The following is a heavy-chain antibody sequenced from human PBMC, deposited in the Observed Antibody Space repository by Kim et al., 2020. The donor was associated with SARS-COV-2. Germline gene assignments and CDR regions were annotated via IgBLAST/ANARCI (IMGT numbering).Heavy chain of an antibody. CDR2: INPDGGGT. V-gene: IGHV1-2*02. CDR3: ARGVTGRTVDWFDP. Sequence: ASVKVSCKTSGYTFTGYYVHWVRQAPGQGLEWMGWINPDGGGTNYAQNFQARVTMTRDTSITTVYMELIRLRSDDTAVYYCARGVTGRTVDWFDPWGQGTLLTVSS. CDR1: GYTFTGYY. J-gene: IGHJ5*02. D-gene: IGHD7-27*01.